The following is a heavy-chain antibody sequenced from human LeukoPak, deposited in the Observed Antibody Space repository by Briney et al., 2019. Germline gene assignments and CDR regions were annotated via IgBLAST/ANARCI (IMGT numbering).Heavy chain of an antibody. V-gene: IGHV4-59*01. Sequence: SETLSLTCTVSGGSISSYYWSWIRQPPGKGLEWIGYIYYSGSTNYNPSPKSRVTISVDTSKNQFSLKLSSVTAADTAVYYCARDIRYGGNSVWGQGTLVTVSS. CDR2: IYYSGST. CDR3: ARDIRYGGNSV. D-gene: IGHD4-23*01. J-gene: IGHJ4*02. CDR1: GGSISSYY.